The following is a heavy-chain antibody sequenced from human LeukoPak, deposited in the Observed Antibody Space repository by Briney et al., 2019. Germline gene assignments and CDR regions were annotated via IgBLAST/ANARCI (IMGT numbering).Heavy chain of an antibody. CDR2: IGTAGDT. CDR3: TTDGYYDFWSGYYTGGDY. V-gene: IGHV3-13*01. J-gene: IGHJ4*02. CDR1: GFTFSSYG. D-gene: IGHD3-3*01. Sequence: GGSLRLSCAASGFTFSSYGMHWVRQATGKGLEWVSAIGTAGDTYYPGSVKGRFTISRENAKNSLYLQMNSLRAGDTAVYYCTTDGYYDFWSGYYTGGDYWGQGTLVTVSS.